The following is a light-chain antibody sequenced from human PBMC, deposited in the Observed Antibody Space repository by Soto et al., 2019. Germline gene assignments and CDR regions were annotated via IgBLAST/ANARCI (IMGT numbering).Light chain of an antibody. CDR2: AAS. CDR3: QQYNNWPGWT. Sequence: EIVVTQSPATLSVSPGQRATLSCRASQSISSYLAWYQQKPGQAPRLLIYAASIRATGIPARFSGSGSGTEFTLTISSLQSEDFAVYYCQQYNNWPGWTFGQGTKVEIK. J-gene: IGKJ1*01. V-gene: IGKV3-15*01. CDR1: QSISSY.